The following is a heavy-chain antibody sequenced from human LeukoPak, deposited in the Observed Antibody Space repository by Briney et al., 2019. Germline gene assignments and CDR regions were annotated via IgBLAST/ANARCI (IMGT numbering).Heavy chain of an antibody. CDR3: AKDLIELLLDGVWFDP. Sequence: GGSLRLSCAASGFTFSSYAMSWVRQAPGKGLEWVSAISGSGGSTYYADSVKGRLTISRDNSKNTLYLQMNSLRAEDTAVYYCAKDLIELLLDGVWFDPWGQGTLVTVSS. D-gene: IGHD2-15*01. CDR1: GFTFSSYA. CDR2: ISGSGGST. V-gene: IGHV3-23*01. J-gene: IGHJ5*02.